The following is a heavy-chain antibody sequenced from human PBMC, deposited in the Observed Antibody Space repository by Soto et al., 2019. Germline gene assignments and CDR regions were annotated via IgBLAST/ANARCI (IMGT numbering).Heavy chain of an antibody. CDR1: GYTFTGYY. Sequence: ASVKVSCNASGYTFTGYYMHWVRPAPGQGLEWMGGINPNSGGTNYAQKFQGRVTMTRDTSISTAYMELSRLRSDDTAVYYCARVWVAAAGTDWFDPWGQGTLVTVSS. CDR2: INPNSGGT. V-gene: IGHV1-2*02. D-gene: IGHD6-13*01. CDR3: ARVWVAAAGTDWFDP. J-gene: IGHJ5*02.